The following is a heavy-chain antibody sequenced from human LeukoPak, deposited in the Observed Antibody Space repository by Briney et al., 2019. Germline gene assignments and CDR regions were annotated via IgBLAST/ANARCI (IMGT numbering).Heavy chain of an antibody. CDR2: IIPIFGTA. D-gene: IGHD2-21*02. CDR1: GGTFSSYA. Sequence: SVKVSCKASGGTFSSYAISWVRQAPGQGLEWMGGIIPIFGTANYAQKFQGRVTITTDESTSTAYMELSSLRSEDTAVYYCAREGVVVTAIRAFDIWGQGTMVSVSS. CDR3: AREGVVVTAIRAFDI. V-gene: IGHV1-69*05. J-gene: IGHJ3*02.